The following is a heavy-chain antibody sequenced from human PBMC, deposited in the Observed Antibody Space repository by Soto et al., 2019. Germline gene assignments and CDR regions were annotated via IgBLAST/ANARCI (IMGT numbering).Heavy chain of an antibody. D-gene: IGHD2-2*01. Sequence: SETLSLTCAVYGGSFSSGSYYWSWIRQPPGKGLEWIGYIYYSGSTNYNPSLKSRVTISVDTSKNQFSLKLSSVTAADTAVYYCASRCSSTSCYEGFDYWGQGTLVTVSS. V-gene: IGHV4-61*01. J-gene: IGHJ4*02. CDR3: ASRCSSTSCYEGFDY. CDR2: IYYSGST. CDR1: GGSFSSGSYY.